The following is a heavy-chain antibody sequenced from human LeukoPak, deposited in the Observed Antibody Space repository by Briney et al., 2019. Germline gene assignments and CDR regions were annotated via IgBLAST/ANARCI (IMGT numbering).Heavy chain of an antibody. D-gene: IGHD1-26*01. Sequence: QPGRSLRLSCAASGFTFSSHAMHWVRQAPGKGLDWVAVIQYDGSTKYYADSVKGRFTTSRDNSRNTLDLQMNSLRAEDTAIYYCARDISGSYTVDYWGQGVLVTVSS. J-gene: IGHJ4*02. V-gene: IGHV3-30-3*01. CDR3: ARDISGSYTVDY. CDR1: GFTFSSHA. CDR2: IQYDGSTK.